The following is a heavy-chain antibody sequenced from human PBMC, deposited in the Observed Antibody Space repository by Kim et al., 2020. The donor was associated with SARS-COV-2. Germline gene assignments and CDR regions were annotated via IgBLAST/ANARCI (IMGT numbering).Heavy chain of an antibody. J-gene: IGHJ4*02. CDR1: GFTFSKYW. CDR3: VRGGGRDVYNGDF. D-gene: IGHD2-15*01. CDR2: IKERGSEQ. Sequence: GGSLRLSCAASGFTFSKYWMSWVRQAPGKGLEWVANIKERGSEQYYMDSVKSRFTISRDNAKNSLYLQMNSLRVEDTAVYFCVRGGGRDVYNGDFWGQGT. V-gene: IGHV3-7*01.